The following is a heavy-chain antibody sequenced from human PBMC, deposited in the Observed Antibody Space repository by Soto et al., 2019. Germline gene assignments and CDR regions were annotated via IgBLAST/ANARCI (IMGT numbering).Heavy chain of an antibody. J-gene: IGHJ4*02. CDR3: AKGDNGAPTTGYAFDR. CDR1: GHRVSSNTAS. V-gene: IGHV6-1*01. Sequence: SQTRSLTCAISGHRVSSNTASWNWIRQSPSRVLEWLGRTYFRSKWYNDYAVSVKSRIIINPDTSNNHFSLQLNSVTPEHTPASVSAKGDNGAPTTGYAFDRCGKGIMVTV. CDR2: TYFRSKWYN. D-gene: IGHD3-16*01.